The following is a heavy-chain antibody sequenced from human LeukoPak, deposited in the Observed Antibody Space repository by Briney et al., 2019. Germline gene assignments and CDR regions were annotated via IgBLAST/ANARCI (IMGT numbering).Heavy chain of an antibody. J-gene: IGHJ6*03. CDR1: GFTFSSYA. CDR2: ISGSGGST. Sequence: GGSLRLSCAASGFTFSSYAMSWVRQAPGKGLEWVSAISGSGGSTYYADSVKGRFTISRDSSRNTLYLQMNSLRADDTAVYYCAESVDYYYYYYMDVWGKGTTVTVSS. V-gene: IGHV3-23*01. D-gene: IGHD3/OR15-3a*01. CDR3: AESVDYYYYYYMDV.